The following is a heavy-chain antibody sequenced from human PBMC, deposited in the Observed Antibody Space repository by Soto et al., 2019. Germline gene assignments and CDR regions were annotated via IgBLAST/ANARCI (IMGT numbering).Heavy chain of an antibody. CDR2: ISDRGDI. CDR3: ARGRHWFGP. Sequence: PSETLSLTCTVSGISITSSYWNWFRQSPGKGLEWIGQISDRGDINYNPPLESRVAISTDTSKNQVSLILTAVNASDTAVYFCARGRHWFGPWGQGTLVTVSS. V-gene: IGHV4-59*08. CDR1: GISITSSY. J-gene: IGHJ5*02.